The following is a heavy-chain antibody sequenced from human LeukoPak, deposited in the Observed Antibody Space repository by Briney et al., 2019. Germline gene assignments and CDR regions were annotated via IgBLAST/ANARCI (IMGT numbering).Heavy chain of an antibody. V-gene: IGHV4-39*02. CDR3: ARTYDYVWGSYRSHSFDS. CDR1: GGSISSSSYY. Sequence: SETLSLTCTASGGSISSSSYYWGWIRQPPGKGLEWIGSLYHTGSAYYNPSLKSRVTISMDVSKNHFSLKLSSVTAADTAVYYCARTYDYVWGSYRSHSFDSWGQGTLVTVSS. J-gene: IGHJ4*02. D-gene: IGHD3-16*02. CDR2: LYHTGSA.